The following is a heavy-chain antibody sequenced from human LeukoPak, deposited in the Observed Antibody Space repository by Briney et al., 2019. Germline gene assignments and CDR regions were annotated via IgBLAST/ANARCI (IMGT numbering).Heavy chain of an antibody. D-gene: IGHD6-13*01. J-gene: IGHJ4*02. CDR2: IWYDGSNK. CDR1: GFTFSSYG. V-gene: IGHV3-33*01. CDR3: ARDRIAAAGSLLDY. Sequence: GGSLRLSCAASGFTFSSYGMHWVRQAPGKGLEWVAVIWYDGSNKYYADSVKGRFTISRDNSKNTLYLQMNSLRAEDTAVYYCARDRIAAAGSLLDYWGQGTLVTVSS.